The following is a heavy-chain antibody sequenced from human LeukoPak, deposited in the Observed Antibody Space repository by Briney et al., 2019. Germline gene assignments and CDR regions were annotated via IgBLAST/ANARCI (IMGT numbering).Heavy chain of an antibody. J-gene: IGHJ4*02. CDR2: INHSGST. Sequence: SETLSLTCAVYGGSFSGYYWSWIRQPPGKGLEWIGEINHSGSTKYNPSLKSRVTISVDTSKNQFSLKLSSVTAADTAVYYCAREGRWLQFYYFDYWGQGTLVTVSS. CDR3: AREGRWLQFYYFDY. V-gene: IGHV4-34*01. CDR1: GGSFSGYY. D-gene: IGHD5-24*01.